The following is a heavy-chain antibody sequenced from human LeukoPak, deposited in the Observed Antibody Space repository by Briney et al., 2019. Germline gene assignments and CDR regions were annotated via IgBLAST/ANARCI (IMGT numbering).Heavy chain of an antibody. CDR3: ARVSDCSSTSCPPTY. D-gene: IGHD2-2*01. Sequence: SVKVSCKASGGTFSSYAISWVRQAPGQGLEWMGGIIPIFGPANYAQKFQGRVTITTDESTSTAYMELSSLRSEDTAVYYCARVSDCSSTSCPPTYWGQGTLVTVSS. CDR1: GGTFSSYA. CDR2: IIPIFGPA. J-gene: IGHJ4*02. V-gene: IGHV1-69*05.